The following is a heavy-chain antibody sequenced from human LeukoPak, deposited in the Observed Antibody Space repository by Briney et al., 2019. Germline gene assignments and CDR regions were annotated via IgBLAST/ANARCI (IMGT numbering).Heavy chain of an antibody. CDR3: ERMGGYSDY. D-gene: IGHD5-24*01. V-gene: IGHV4-38-2*01. CDR2: ISHSGST. Sequence: PSETLSLTCAVSGYSISSGYYWAWIRQPPGKGLEWIGSISHSGSTYYNPSLKSRVTISVDTSKNHFSLKLSSVTAADTDVYYCERMGGYSDYLGQGTLVTVSS. CDR1: GYSISSGYY. J-gene: IGHJ4*02.